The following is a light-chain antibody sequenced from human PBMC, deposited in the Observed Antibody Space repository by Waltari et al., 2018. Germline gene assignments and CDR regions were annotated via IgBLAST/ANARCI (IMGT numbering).Light chain of an antibody. Sequence: QSALTQPPSASGSPGQSVPISCTGTSSDISTYHFVSWYQHQPGKPPRLIIYEVNKRPSGVPGRFSGSKSGNTASLTLAGLQVEDEADYYCTSYSTNNRQYVFGSGTKVTV. J-gene: IGLJ1*01. CDR3: TSYSTNNRQYV. V-gene: IGLV2-8*01. CDR1: SSDISTYHF. CDR2: EVN.